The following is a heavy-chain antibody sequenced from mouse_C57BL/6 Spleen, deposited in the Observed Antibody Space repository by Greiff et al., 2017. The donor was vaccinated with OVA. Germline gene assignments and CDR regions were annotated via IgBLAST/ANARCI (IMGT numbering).Heavy chain of an antibody. V-gene: IGHV14-2*01. D-gene: IGHD1-1*01. CDR2: IDPEDGKT. CDR1: GFNIKDYY. Sequence: EVQLQQSGAELVKPGASVKLSCTASGFNIKDYYMHWVKQRTEQGLEWIGRIDPEDGKTKYAPKFQGKATITADTSSNTAYLQLSSLTSEDTAVYYCARIGIYYGSSYSFAYWGQVTLVTVSA. J-gene: IGHJ3*01. CDR3: ARIGIYYGSSYSFAY.